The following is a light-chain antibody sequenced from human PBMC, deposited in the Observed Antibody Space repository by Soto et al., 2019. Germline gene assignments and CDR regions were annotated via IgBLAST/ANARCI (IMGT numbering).Light chain of an antibody. CDR1: QSVRSN. J-gene: IGKJ1*01. CDR2: GAS. Sequence: EIVLTQSPSTLSLSPGERATLSCRASQSVRSNLAWYQQKPGQAPRLLISGASSRATGIPDRLSASGSGTDFTLTISRLEPEDFAVYYCQHYGSSWTFGQGTTVDIK. CDR3: QHYGSSWT. V-gene: IGKV3-20*01.